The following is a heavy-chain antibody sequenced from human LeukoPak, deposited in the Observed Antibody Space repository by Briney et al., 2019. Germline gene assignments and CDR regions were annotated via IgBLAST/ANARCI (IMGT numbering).Heavy chain of an antibody. CDR3: AKAYSGYSDAFDI. CDR1: GFTFSTYG. Sequence: GRSLRLSCAASGFTFSTYGIQWVRQAPGKGLEWVAVISVDGSNTYYADSVKGRFTISRDNSKNTLYLQMNSLRAEDTAVYYCAKAYSGYSDAFDIWGQGTMVTVSS. V-gene: IGHV3-30*18. CDR2: ISVDGSNT. D-gene: IGHD5-12*01. J-gene: IGHJ3*02.